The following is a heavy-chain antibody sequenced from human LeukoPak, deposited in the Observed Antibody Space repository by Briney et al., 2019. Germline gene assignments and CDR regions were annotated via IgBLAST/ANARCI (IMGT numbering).Heavy chain of an antibody. Sequence: GSLRLSCAASGFTFSSYGMHWVRQAPGKGLEWVAVISYDGSNKYYADSVKGRFTISRDNSKNTLYLQMNSLRAEDTAVYYCAKGLGYYGSGSLSFDYWGQGTLVTVSS. CDR3: AKGLGYYGSGSLSFDY. CDR2: ISYDGSNK. D-gene: IGHD3-10*01. CDR1: GFTFSSYG. J-gene: IGHJ4*02. V-gene: IGHV3-30*18.